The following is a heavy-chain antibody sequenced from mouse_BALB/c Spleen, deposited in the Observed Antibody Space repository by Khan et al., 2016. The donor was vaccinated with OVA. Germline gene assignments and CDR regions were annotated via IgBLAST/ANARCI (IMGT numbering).Heavy chain of an antibody. CDR2: IYPGSDNT. Sequence: QSGAELARPGASVTLSCKASGYTFTDYYINWMRQRTGQGLEWIGEIYPGSDNTYYNEKFKGKATLTADKSSSTAYMQLSSLTSEDSAVYFCAREWAAWFPYWGQGTLVTVSA. V-gene: IGHV1-77*01. CDR3: AREWAAWFPY. CDR1: GYTFTDYY. J-gene: IGHJ3*01.